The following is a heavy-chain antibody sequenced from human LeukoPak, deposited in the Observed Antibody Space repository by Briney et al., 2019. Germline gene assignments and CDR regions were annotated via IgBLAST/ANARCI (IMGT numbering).Heavy chain of an antibody. CDR1: GGSFSGYY. Sequence: PSETLSLTCAVYGGSFSGYYWSWTRQPPGKGLEWIGEIDHSGSTNYNPSLKSRVTISVDTSKNQFSLKLSSVTAADTAVYNCAREESSGWYWYFDLWGRGTLVTVSS. CDR2: IDHSGST. CDR3: AREESSGWYWYFDL. V-gene: IGHV4-34*01. D-gene: IGHD6-19*01. J-gene: IGHJ2*01.